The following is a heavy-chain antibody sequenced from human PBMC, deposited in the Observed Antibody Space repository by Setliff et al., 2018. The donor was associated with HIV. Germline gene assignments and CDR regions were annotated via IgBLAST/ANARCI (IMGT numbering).Heavy chain of an antibody. CDR1: GGSISTSSFS. V-gene: IGHV4-39*07. J-gene: IGHJ3*02. D-gene: IGHD3-22*01. CDR3: ARGYGGTYYSDSSGYYYKVDAFDI. Sequence: PSETLSLTCTVSGGSISTSSFSWGWVRQSPGRGLEWIGSIFYGGRTYYNPSLRSRLTMSVDTSKIQSSLELRSLTAADTAVYYCARGYGGTYYSDSSGYYYKVDAFDIWGRGTVVTVSS. CDR2: IFYGGRT.